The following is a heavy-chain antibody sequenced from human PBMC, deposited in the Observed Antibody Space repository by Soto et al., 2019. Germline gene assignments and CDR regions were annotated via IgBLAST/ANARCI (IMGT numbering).Heavy chain of an antibody. CDR3: ARILYCSSTSCYAAGWFDP. J-gene: IGHJ5*02. CDR2: INHSGST. V-gene: IGHV4-34*01. Sequence: SETLSLTCAVYGGSFSGYYWSWIRQPPGKGLEWIGEINHSGSTNYNPSLKSRVTISVDTSKNQFSLKLSSVTAADTAVYYCARILYCSSTSCYAAGWFDPWGQGTLVTVSS. CDR1: GGSFSGYY. D-gene: IGHD2-2*01.